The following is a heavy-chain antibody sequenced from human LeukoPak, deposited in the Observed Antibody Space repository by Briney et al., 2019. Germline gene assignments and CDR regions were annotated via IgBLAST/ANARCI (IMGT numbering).Heavy chain of an antibody. Sequence: PGGSLRLSYAACGFTFRRYNLNGVRQPPGKGLEWVGRIKSKTDGWTTDYAAPVKGRFTISRDDSKNTLYLQMNSLKTEDTAVYYCTTDPLFPYNLDCWGQGTLVTVSS. V-gene: IGHV3-15*01. D-gene: IGHD1-1*01. CDR3: TTDPLFPYNLDC. J-gene: IGHJ4*02. CDR1: GFTFRRYN. CDR2: IKSKTDGWTT.